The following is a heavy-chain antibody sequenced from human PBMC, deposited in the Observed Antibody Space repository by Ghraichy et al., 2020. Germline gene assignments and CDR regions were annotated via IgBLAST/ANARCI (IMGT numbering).Heavy chain of an antibody. CDR1: GFTFSSYA. V-gene: IGHV3-23*01. CDR2: ISGSGGST. Sequence: LSLTCAASGFTFSSYAMSWVRQAPGKGLEWVSAISGSGGSTYYADSVKGRFTISRDNSKNTLYLQMNSLRAEDTAVYYCAKGMTTVTTFDYWGQGTLVTVSS. J-gene: IGHJ4*02. CDR3: AKGMTTVTTFDY. D-gene: IGHD4-17*01.